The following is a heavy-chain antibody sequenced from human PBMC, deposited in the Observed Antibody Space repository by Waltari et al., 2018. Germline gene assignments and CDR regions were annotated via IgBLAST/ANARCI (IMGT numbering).Heavy chain of an antibody. Sequence: EVQLVESGGGLVQPGGSLRLSCAASGFTFSRFWMSWVRQAPGKGLEWVANIYQDGTVTNYVDSVKGRFTTSRDNARNSLYLQMNSPRVDDTAVYYCVRDDDGGMGAVWGQGTTVTVSS. CDR2: IYQDGTVT. D-gene: IGHD3-16*01. CDR3: VRDDDGGMGAV. J-gene: IGHJ6*02. V-gene: IGHV3-7*01. CDR1: GFTFSRFW.